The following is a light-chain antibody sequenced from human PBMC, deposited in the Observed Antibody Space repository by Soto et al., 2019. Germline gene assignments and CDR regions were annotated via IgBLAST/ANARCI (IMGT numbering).Light chain of an antibody. V-gene: IGKV4-1*01. CDR2: WAS. J-gene: IGKJ2*01. CDR1: KGVLTGSNNKNN. CDR3: QQYESTPPT. Sequence: DIVMTQPPASLAGPLGERATINCKSSKGVLTGSNNKNNLAWYQQRPGQPPKLLIYWASTRESGVPDRFSGSGSGTDFTLTITSLQAEDVAVYYCQQYESTPPTFGQGTKLEIK.